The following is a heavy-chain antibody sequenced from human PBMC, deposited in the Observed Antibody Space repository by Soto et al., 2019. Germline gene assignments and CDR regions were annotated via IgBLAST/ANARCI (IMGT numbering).Heavy chain of an antibody. V-gene: IGHV4-31*03. D-gene: IGHD5-18*01. CDR2: IYYSGST. Sequence: SETLSLTCTVSGGSISSGGYYWIWIRHHPGKGLEWIGYIYYSGSTYYNPSLKSRVTISVDTSKNQFPLKLSSVTAADTAVYSCASVGYSYGTYYYYGMDVWGQGTTVTVSS. J-gene: IGHJ6*02. CDR1: GGSISSGGYY. CDR3: ASVGYSYGTYYYYGMDV.